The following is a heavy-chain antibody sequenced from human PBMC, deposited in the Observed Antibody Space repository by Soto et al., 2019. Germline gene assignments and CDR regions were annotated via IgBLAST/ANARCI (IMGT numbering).Heavy chain of an antibody. Sequence: EVQLVESGGGLVQPGGSLRLSCAASGFTFSSYEMNWVRQAPGKGLEWVSYISSSGSTIYYADSVKGRFTISRDNAKNSLYLQMNSLRAEDTSVYYCVRVERSGEFDYWGQETLVTVSS. V-gene: IGHV3-48*03. CDR3: VRVERSGEFDY. CDR1: GFTFSSYE. D-gene: IGHD2-15*01. CDR2: ISSSGSTI. J-gene: IGHJ4*02.